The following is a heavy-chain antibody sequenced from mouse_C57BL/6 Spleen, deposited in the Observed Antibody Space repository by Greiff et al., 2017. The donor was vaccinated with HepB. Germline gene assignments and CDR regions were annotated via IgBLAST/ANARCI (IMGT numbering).Heavy chain of an antibody. CDR1: GYSITSGYY. D-gene: IGHD1-1*01. Sequence: ESGPGLVKPSQSLSLTCSVTGYSITSGYYWNWIRQFPGNKLEWMGYISYDGSNNYNPSLKNRISITRDTSKNQFFLKLNSVTTEDTATYYCVYGSSYVGFAYWGQGTLVTVSA. J-gene: IGHJ3*01. CDR3: VYGSSYVGFAY. CDR2: ISYDGSN. V-gene: IGHV3-6*01.